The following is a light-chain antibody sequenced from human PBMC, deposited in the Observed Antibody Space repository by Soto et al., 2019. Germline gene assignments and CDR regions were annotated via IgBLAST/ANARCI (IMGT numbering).Light chain of an antibody. V-gene: IGKV3-15*01. CDR3: QQYNDWPRT. CDR1: QSVSSN. CDR2: GAS. Sequence: EIVMTQSPATLSVSPGERATLSCRASQSVSSNLAWYQQKRGQAPRLLIYGASTSATGIPARFSGSGSGTEFTLTISSLQSEDFAAYFCQQYNDWPRTFGQGTKVDIK. J-gene: IGKJ1*01.